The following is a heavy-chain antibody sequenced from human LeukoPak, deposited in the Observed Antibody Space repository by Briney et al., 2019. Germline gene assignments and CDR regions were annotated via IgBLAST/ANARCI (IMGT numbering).Heavy chain of an antibody. J-gene: IGHJ4*02. D-gene: IGHD5-18*01. Sequence: SETLSLTCTFSGGSISRFYWSWIRQPPGKGLEWIGYIRDSGDTIYHPSLKSRVIMSLDTPKKMFSLNLNSVTAADTAVYHCARVSGWTYSYGYVDYWGQGTLVTVSS. CDR2: IRDSGDT. V-gene: IGHV4-59*01. CDR3: ARVSGWTYSYGYVDY. CDR1: GGSISRFY.